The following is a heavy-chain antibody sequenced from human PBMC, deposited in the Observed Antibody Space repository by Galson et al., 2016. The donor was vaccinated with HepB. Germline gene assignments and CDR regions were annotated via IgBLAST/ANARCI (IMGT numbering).Heavy chain of an antibody. Sequence: SPRLPCPASRSTFSSSGMHWARQAPCKGLEWVAVMAYDGSNKNYADSVKGRFSISRDNSKNTLYLQMNSLRAEDTAVYYCAKQLPYGGNSRSPDYWGQGTLVTVSS. J-gene: IGHJ4*02. CDR2: MAYDGSNK. D-gene: IGHD4-23*01. CDR3: AKQLPYGGNSRSPDY. V-gene: IGHV3-30*18. CDR1: RSTFSSSG.